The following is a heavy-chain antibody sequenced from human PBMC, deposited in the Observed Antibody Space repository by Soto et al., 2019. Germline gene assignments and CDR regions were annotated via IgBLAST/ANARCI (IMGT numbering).Heavy chain of an antibody. V-gene: IGHV4-59*01. Sequence: SETLSLTCTVSGGNISSYYWIWIRQPQGKGLEWIGYIYYSGSTNYTPSLKSRVTISVDTSKNQFSLKLSSVTAADTAVYYCARSVLSRFDYWGQGTLVTVSS. CDR1: GGNISSYY. CDR2: IYYSGST. D-gene: IGHD3-9*01. CDR3: ARSVLSRFDY. J-gene: IGHJ4*02.